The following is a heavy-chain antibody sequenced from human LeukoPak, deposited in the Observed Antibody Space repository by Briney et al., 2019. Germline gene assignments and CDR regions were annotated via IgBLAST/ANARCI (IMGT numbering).Heavy chain of an antibody. CDR1: VGTFSSYA. Sequence: SVNVSCKASVGTFSSYAISWVRQAPGQGLEWVGGSIPIFGTANYAQKFQGRVTITADESTSTAYMELSSLRAEDTAVYYCAREIQRTVEMTTNRAFDIWGQGTMVTVSS. V-gene: IGHV1-69*13. CDR3: AREIQRTVEMTTNRAFDI. CDR2: SIPIFGTA. D-gene: IGHD5-24*01. J-gene: IGHJ3*02.